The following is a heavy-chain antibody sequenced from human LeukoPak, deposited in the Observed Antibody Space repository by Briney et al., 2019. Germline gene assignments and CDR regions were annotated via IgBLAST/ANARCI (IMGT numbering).Heavy chain of an antibody. CDR3: AREWHHVFDY. V-gene: IGHV4-4*07. D-gene: IGHD5-12*01. CDR2: IYPRESP. J-gene: IGHJ4*02. CDR1: GGSISSYS. Sequence: TSETLSLTCTVSGGSISSYSWSWMRQPAGKGLEWIGRIYPRESPNYNPSLKSRVIMSVDKSKNQFSLKLRSATAADTAVYYCAREWHHVFDYWGQGNLVTVSS.